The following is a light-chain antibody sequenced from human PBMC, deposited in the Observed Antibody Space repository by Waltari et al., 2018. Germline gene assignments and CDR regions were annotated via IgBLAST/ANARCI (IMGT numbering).Light chain of an antibody. CDR3: QYRGHWPPGAT. Sequence: EIVLTQSPATLSLSPGERATLSRRASQTVNNRLAWYQQKPGQAPRLLIYDASKRATGIPARFSGSGSGTDFTLTISSLEPEDFAVYYCQYRGHWPPGATFGPGTKVEIK. CDR1: QTVNNR. V-gene: IGKV3-11*01. CDR2: DAS. J-gene: IGKJ3*01.